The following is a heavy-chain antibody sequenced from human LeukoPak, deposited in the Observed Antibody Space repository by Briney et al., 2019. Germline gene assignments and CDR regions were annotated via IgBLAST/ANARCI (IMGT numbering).Heavy chain of an antibody. Sequence: GGSLRLSCAASGFTVSSNYMSWVRQAPGKGLEWVSVIYSCGSTYYADSVKGRFTISRDNSKNTLYLQMNNLRAEDTAVYYCASPRGSSTSCYPHYYYMDVWGKGTTVTVSS. J-gene: IGHJ6*03. CDR2: IYSCGST. D-gene: IGHD2-2*01. V-gene: IGHV3-66*02. CDR3: ASPRGSSTSCYPHYYYMDV. CDR1: GFTVSSNY.